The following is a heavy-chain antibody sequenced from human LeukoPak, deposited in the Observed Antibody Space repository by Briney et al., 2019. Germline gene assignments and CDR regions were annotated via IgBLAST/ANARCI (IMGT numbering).Heavy chain of an antibody. Sequence: SETLPLTCTVSGVSISSTTYYWGWIRQPPGKGLEWIGTIYYSGTTRYNPSLKSRVAISVDTSKNQFSLNLSSVTAADTAVYYCASTHTSSSWSAIGYWGQGTLVTVSS. D-gene: IGHD6-13*01. J-gene: IGHJ4*02. CDR3: ASTHTSSSWSAIGY. V-gene: IGHV4-39*07. CDR2: IYYSGTT. CDR1: GVSISSTTYY.